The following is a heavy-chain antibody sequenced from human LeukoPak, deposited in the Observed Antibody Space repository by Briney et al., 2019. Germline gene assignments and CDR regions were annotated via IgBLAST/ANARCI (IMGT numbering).Heavy chain of an antibody. J-gene: IGHJ4*02. Sequence: SETLSLTCAVSGYSISSGYYWGWIRQPPGKGLEWIGSIYHSGSTYYNPSLKSRVTISVDTSKNQFSLKLSSVTAADTTVYYCARDGFRGYSRSWYRFDYWGQGTLVTVSS. CDR3: ARDGFRGYSRSWYRFDY. D-gene: IGHD6-13*01. CDR2: IYHSGST. CDR1: GYSISSGYY. V-gene: IGHV4-38-2*02.